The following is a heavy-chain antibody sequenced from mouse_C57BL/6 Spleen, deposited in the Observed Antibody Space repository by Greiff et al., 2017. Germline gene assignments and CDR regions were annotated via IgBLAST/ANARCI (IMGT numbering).Heavy chain of an antibody. CDR1: GFTFSDYG. CDR2: ISSGSSTI. Sequence: EVKVVESGGGLVKPGGSLKLSCAASGFTFSDYGMHWVRQAPEKGLEWVAYISSGSSTIYYADTVKGRFTISRDNAKNTLFLQMTSLRSEDTAMYYCARAYGNYALWYFDVWGTGTTVTVSS. D-gene: IGHD2-1*01. V-gene: IGHV5-17*01. J-gene: IGHJ1*03. CDR3: ARAYGNYALWYFDV.